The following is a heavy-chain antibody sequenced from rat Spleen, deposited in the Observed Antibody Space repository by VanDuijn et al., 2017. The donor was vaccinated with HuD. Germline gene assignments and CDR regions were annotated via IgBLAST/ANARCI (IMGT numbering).Heavy chain of an antibody. CDR2: ISPSGGSI. CDR3: ARHGGLRNWFAY. CDR1: GFTFSNYD. D-gene: IGHD4-1*01. J-gene: IGHJ3*01. Sequence: EVKLVESGGGLVQPGRSLKLSCAASGFTFSNYDMAWVRQAPTKGLEWVASISPSGGSIHYRDSMKGRFTVSRDNAKSTLYLQMDSLRSEDTATYYCARHGGLRNWFAYWGQGTLVTVSS. V-gene: IGHV5-25*01.